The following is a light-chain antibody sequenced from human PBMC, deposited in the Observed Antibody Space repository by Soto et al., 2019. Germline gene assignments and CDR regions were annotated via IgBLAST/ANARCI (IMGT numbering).Light chain of an antibody. Sequence: QSVLTQPASVSGSPGQSITISCTGTSSDVGGYNSVSWFQQHPSKAPKLIIYEVSHRPSGVSIRFSGSKSGNTASLTISGLQAEDEADYYCNSYRHSTTLAFGTGTKSPS. V-gene: IGLV2-14*01. CDR3: NSYRHSTTLA. CDR2: EVS. J-gene: IGLJ1*01. CDR1: SSDVGGYNS.